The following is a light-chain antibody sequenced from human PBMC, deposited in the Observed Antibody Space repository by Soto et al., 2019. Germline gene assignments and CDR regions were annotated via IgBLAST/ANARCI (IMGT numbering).Light chain of an antibody. CDR3: SSFTTSSTWE. Sequence: QSVLTQPASVSGSPGQSITISCTGASSDVGNCNCVSWYQQHPGKAPKLMIYEVSNRPSGVSDRFSGSKAGNTASLTISGLQAEDEADYYCSSFTTSSTWEFGGGTKVTVL. V-gene: IGLV2-14*01. J-gene: IGLJ3*02. CDR1: SSDVGNCNC. CDR2: EVS.